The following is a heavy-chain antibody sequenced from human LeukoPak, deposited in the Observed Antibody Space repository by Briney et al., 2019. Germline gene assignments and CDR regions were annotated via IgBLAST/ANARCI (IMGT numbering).Heavy chain of an antibody. CDR1: RGTFNNCV. CDR3: ERRPERWPQNHRTLDN. V-gene: IGHV1-69*04. Sequence: SVKVSCRAARGTFNNCVFSWVRQAPGQGLEWMGRIIPIFDEAIYAQKFRGRVTITADKSTSTAYMEMRGLTYEDTAVYYCERRPERWPQNHRTLDNWGQGTLVTVSS. J-gene: IGHJ4*02. CDR2: IIPIFDEA. D-gene: IGHD5-24*01.